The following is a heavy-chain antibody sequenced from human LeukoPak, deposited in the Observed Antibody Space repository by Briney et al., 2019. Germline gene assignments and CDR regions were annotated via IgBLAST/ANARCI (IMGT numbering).Heavy chain of an antibody. CDR1: GFSLSTSGVG. D-gene: IGHD6-13*01. V-gene: IGHV2-5*01. Sequence: SGPTLVNPTQTLTLTCTFSGFSLSTSGVGVGWIRQPPGKALEWLALIYWNDDKRYSPSLKSRLTITKDTSKNQVVLTMTNMDPVDTATYYCAHSIGSSWYGVAEYFQHWGQGTLVTVSS. J-gene: IGHJ1*01. CDR2: IYWNDDK. CDR3: AHSIGSSWYGVAEYFQH.